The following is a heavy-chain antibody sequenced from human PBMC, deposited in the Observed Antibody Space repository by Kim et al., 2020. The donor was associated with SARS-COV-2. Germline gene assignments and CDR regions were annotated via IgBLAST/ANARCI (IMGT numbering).Heavy chain of an antibody. D-gene: IGHD3-22*01. CDR3: ARDRAGYYDSSGYYYYYYGMDV. CDR2: ISSSSSYI. V-gene: IGHV3-21*01. Sequence: GGSLRLSCAASGFTFSSYSMNWVRQAPGKGLDWVSSISSSSSYIYYADSVKGRLTISRDNAKNSLYLHMNSLRAEDTAVYYCARDRAGYYDSSGYYYYYYGMDVWVQVTTFTVSS. CDR1: GFTFSSYS. J-gene: IGHJ6*01.